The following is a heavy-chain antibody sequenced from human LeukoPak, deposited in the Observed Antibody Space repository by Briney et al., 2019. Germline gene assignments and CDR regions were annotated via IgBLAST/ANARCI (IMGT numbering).Heavy chain of an antibody. CDR2: ITSSSSTI. CDR3: ARDATPVATAGTYFDY. J-gene: IGHJ4*02. D-gene: IGHD5-12*01. V-gene: IGHV3-48*04. Sequence: PGGSLRLSCAASGFTFSTYTMNWVRRAPGKGLEWVSYITSSSSTIYYANSVKGRFTISRDNAKNSLYLQMNSLRAEDTAVYYCARDATPVATAGTYFDYWGQGTLVTVSS. CDR1: GFTFSTYT.